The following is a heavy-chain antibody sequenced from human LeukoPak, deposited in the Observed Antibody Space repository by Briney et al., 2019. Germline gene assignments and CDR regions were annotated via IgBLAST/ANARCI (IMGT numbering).Heavy chain of an antibody. V-gene: IGHV3-53*01. J-gene: IGHJ3*02. Sequence: GGSLRLSCAASGFTVSSNYMSWVRQAPGKGLECVSVIYSGGSTYYADSVMGRYTISRDNSKNTLYLQMNSLRAEDTAVYYCARGDGTVANAFDIWGQGTMVTVSS. CDR3: ARGDGTVANAFDI. CDR1: GFTVSSNY. CDR2: IYSGGST. D-gene: IGHD4-23*01.